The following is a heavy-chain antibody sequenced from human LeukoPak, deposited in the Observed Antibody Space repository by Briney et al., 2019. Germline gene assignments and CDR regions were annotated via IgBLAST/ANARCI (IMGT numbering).Heavy chain of an antibody. Sequence: GGSLGLSCAASGNYWMHWVRQVPGKGLVWVSHINSDGSWTSYADSVKGRFTISKDNAKNTVYLQMNSLRAEDTAVYYCVSFYETNWGRGTLVTVSS. CDR2: INSDGSWT. CDR3: VSFYETN. J-gene: IGHJ4*02. CDR1: GNYW. V-gene: IGHV3-74*01. D-gene: IGHD3-16*01.